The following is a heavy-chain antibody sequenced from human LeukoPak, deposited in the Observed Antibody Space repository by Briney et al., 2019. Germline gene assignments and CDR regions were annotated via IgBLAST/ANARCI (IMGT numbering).Heavy chain of an antibody. Sequence: GESLKISCKGSGYSFTSYWIGWVRQMPGKGLEWMGIIYPGDSDTRYRPSFQGQVTISADKSISTAYLQSSSLKASDTAMYYCARRQILGYCSSTSCYGNWFDPWGQGTLVTVSS. D-gene: IGHD2-2*01. CDR3: ARRQILGYCSSTSCYGNWFDP. CDR1: GYSFTSYW. J-gene: IGHJ5*02. V-gene: IGHV5-51*01. CDR2: IYPGDSDT.